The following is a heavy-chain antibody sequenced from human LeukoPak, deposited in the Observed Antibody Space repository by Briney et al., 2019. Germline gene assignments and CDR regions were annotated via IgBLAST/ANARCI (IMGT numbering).Heavy chain of an antibody. D-gene: IGHD4-17*01. J-gene: IGHJ5*02. CDR1: GYTFTDYH. Sequence: ASVKVSCKASGYTFTDYHVHLVRQAPGQGLEWMGWINPNSGATNYAQKFQGRVTMTRDTSISTAYMELSRLRSDDTALYYCARERGDYGVDAQFDTSGQRTLVTVSS. CDR2: INPNSGAT. CDR3: ARERGDYGVDAQFDT. V-gene: IGHV1-2*02.